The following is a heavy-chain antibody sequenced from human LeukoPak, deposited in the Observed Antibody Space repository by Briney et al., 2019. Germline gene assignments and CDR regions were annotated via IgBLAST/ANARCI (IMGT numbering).Heavy chain of an antibody. Sequence: PGGSLRLSCAASGFTFSDYYMSWIRQAPEKGLEWVSYISLSSSYIDYADSVKGRFTISRDNAKNSLYLQMNSLRAEDTAVYYCARRHHFGLLDSWGQGTLVTVSS. CDR1: GFTFSDYY. V-gene: IGHV3-11*03. CDR3: ARRHHFGLLDS. J-gene: IGHJ4*02. CDR2: ISLSSSYI. D-gene: IGHD3-10*01.